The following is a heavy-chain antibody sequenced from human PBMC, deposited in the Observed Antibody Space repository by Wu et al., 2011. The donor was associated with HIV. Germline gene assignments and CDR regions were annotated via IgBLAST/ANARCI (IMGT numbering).Heavy chain of an antibody. D-gene: IGHD5-12*01. CDR2: IIPIFGTT. J-gene: IGHJ6*02. CDR3: ARASGYNFLRLYYGMDV. V-gene: IGHV1-69*06. Sequence: QVQLVQSGAEVKKPGSSVKVSCKASGGTFSSNAISWVRQAPGQGLEWMGGIIPIFGTTNYAQKFQGRVTITADKSTSTAYMELSSLRSEDTAVYYCARASGYNFLRLYYGMDVWGQGTTVSVSS. CDR1: GGTFSSNA.